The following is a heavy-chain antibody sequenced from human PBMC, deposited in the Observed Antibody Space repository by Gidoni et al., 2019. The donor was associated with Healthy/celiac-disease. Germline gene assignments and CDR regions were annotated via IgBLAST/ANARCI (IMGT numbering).Heavy chain of an antibody. Sequence: QVHLVESRGGVVQPGRSLSLSCEDSGIALSHYRVLWVRQAPGKGLAWVAVTAYDGINKYYADSVKGRFTISRDNSKNTVYLQMNSLRGEDTAVYYCAKDFSYGSGNGNFYGMDVWGQGTTVTVSS. V-gene: IGHV3-30*18. CDR3: AKDFSYGSGNGNFYGMDV. J-gene: IGHJ6*02. CDR2: TAYDGINK. D-gene: IGHD3-10*01. CDR1: GIALSHYR.